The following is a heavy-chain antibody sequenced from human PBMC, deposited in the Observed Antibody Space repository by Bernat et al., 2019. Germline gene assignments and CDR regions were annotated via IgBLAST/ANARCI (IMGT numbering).Heavy chain of an antibody. D-gene: IGHD3-3*01. CDR2: ISGSGGST. CDR3: AKDLGDCWSGGWFDP. Sequence: EVQLLESGGGLVQPGGSLRLSCAASGFTFSSYAMSWVRQAPGKGLEWVSAISGSGGSTYYADSVKGRFTISRDNSKNTLSLQMNSLRAEDTAVYYCAKDLGDCWSGGWFDPWGQGTLVTVSS. J-gene: IGHJ5*02. V-gene: IGHV3-23*01. CDR1: GFTFSSYA.